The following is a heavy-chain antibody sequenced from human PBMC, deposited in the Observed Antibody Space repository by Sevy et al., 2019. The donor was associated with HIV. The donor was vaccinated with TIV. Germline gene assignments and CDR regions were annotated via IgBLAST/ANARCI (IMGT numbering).Heavy chain of an antibody. Sequence: GGSLRLSCTASGFTFSNFGMHWVRQVPGKGLEWVTFIRYDGSDKYYAASVKGRFTISRDDSKNKLYLQMNSLRAEDTAIYYCAKDLAGPGRRYFDYWGQGTLVTVSS. CDR1: GFTFSNFG. V-gene: IGHV3-30*02. D-gene: IGHD6-13*01. CDR3: AKDLAGPGRRYFDY. J-gene: IGHJ4*02. CDR2: IRYDGSDK.